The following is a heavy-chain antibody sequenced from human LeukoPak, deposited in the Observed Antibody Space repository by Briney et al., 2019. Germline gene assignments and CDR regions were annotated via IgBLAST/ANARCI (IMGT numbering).Heavy chain of an antibody. J-gene: IGHJ4*02. V-gene: IGHV4-59*08. CDR1: GGSISGWY. D-gene: IGHD2-15*01. Sequence: SETLSLTCTVSGGSISGWYWSWIRQPPGKGLEWIGNIYGSGYTNYNPSLKSRVTMSIGTSKNHFPLKLSSVTAADTAVYYCARGGWYYFDYWGQGTLVTVSS. CDR2: IYGSGYT. CDR3: ARGGWYYFDY.